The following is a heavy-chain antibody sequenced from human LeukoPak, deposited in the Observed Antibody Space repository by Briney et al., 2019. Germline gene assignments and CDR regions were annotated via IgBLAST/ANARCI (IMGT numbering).Heavy chain of an antibody. CDR1: GFTFSSYS. CDR3: ASEINWGSGAFDV. J-gene: IGHJ3*01. CDR2: ISSSSSYI. Sequence: PGGSLRLSCAASGFTFSSYSMNWVRQAPGKGLEWVSSISSSSSYIYYADSVKGRFTISRDNAKNSLYLQMSSLRGDDMAVYYCASEINWGSGAFDVWGQGTMVTVSS. V-gene: IGHV3-21*01. D-gene: IGHD7-27*01.